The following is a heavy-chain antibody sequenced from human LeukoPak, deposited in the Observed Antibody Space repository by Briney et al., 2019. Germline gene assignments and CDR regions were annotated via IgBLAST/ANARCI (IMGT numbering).Heavy chain of an antibody. V-gene: IGHV1-46*01. CDR1: GYTFTSYY. Sequence: ASVKVSCKASGYTFTSYYMHWVRQAPGQGLEWMGGIIPIFGTANYAQKFQGRVTMTEDTSTDTAYMELSSLRSEDTAVYYCATSVTVTTKVLGYWGQGTLVTVSS. CDR2: IIPIFGTA. J-gene: IGHJ4*02. CDR3: ATSVTVTTKVLGY. D-gene: IGHD4-17*01.